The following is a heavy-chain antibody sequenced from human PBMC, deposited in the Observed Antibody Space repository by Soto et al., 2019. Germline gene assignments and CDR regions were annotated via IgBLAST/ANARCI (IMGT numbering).Heavy chain of an antibody. D-gene: IGHD2-2*01. Sequence: SETLSLTCTVSGGSISSYHWSWIRQPPGKGLEWIGYIYYSGSTNYNPSLKSRVTISVDTSKNQFSLKLSSVTAADTAVYYCARGRDVPAAINWFDPWGQGTLVTVSS. CDR3: ARGRDVPAAINWFDP. CDR2: IYYSGST. CDR1: GGSISSYH. V-gene: IGHV4-59*01. J-gene: IGHJ5*02.